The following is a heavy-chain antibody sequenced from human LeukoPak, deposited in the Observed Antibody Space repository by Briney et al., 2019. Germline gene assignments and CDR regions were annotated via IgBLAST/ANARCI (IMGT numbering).Heavy chain of an antibody. V-gene: IGHV5-51*01. D-gene: IGHD1-14*01. Sequence: GESLKISCKGSGYSFTSYWIGWVRQMPGKGLQWMGIFYPGDSDNRYSPSFQGQVTISADKSISTAYLQWSSLKASDTAMYFCASVGISRAFDIWGQGTMVTVSS. CDR3: ASVGISRAFDI. CDR1: GYSFTSYW. J-gene: IGHJ3*02. CDR2: FYPGDSDN.